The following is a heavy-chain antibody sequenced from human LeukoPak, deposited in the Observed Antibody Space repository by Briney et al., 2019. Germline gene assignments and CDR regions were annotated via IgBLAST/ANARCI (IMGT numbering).Heavy chain of an antibody. D-gene: IGHD6-6*01. V-gene: IGHV3-30*18. CDR2: ISYDGSNK. J-gene: IGHJ4*02. CDR1: GLTFSSYG. Sequence: GRSLRLSCAASGLTFSSYGMHWVRQAPGKGLEWVAVISYDGSNKYYADSVKGRFTISRDNSKNTLYLQMNSLRAEDTAVYYCAKDGKRIAARPGPSYYFDYWGQGTLVTVSS. CDR3: AKDGKRIAARPGPSYYFDY.